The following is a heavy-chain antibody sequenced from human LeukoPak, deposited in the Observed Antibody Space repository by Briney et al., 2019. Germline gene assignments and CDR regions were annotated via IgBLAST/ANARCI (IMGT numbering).Heavy chain of an antibody. CDR1: GFTFSNFA. CDR2: ISSNGHST. CDR3: VKGLRGYSYGSFDY. Sequence: GGSLRLSCSASGFTFSNFAMHWVRQAPGKGLEYVSAISSNGHSTYYADSVKGRFTISRDNSKSTLYLQMSSLRAEDTAVYYCVKGLRGYSYGSFDYWGQGTLVTVSS. D-gene: IGHD5-18*01. J-gene: IGHJ4*02. V-gene: IGHV3-64D*09.